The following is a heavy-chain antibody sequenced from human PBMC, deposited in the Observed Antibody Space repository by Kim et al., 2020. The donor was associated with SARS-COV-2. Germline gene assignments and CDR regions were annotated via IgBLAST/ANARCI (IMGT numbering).Heavy chain of an antibody. CDR2: TDGGTT. J-gene: IGHJ5*02. V-gene: IGHV3-15*01. Sequence: TDGGTTDYAAPVKGRFTISRDDSKNTLYLQMNSLKTEDTAVYYCTSGVLTWGQGTLVTVSS. D-gene: IGHD2-8*01. CDR3: TSGVLT.